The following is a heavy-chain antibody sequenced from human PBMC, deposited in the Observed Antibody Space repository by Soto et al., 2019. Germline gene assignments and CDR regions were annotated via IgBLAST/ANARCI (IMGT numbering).Heavy chain of an antibody. CDR2: ISGSGSNT. J-gene: IGHJ4*02. D-gene: IGHD1-26*01. CDR3: ARDPSHSYYTLFYYFDY. CDR1: GFTFSTYA. Sequence: PGGSLRLPCAASGFTFSTYAMSWVRQAPGKGLEWVSAISGSGSNTYYADSVKGRFTISRDDSKSTLYLQMNSLRAEDTAVYYCARDPSHSYYTLFYYFDYWGQGTLVTVSS. V-gene: IGHV3-23*01.